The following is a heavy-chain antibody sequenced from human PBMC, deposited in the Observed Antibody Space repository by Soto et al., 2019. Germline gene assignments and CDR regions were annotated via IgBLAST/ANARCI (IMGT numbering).Heavy chain of an antibody. CDR2: ISGSGGST. CDR3: AKALRYSSYGSPDAFDI. J-gene: IGHJ3*02. V-gene: IGHV3-23*01. D-gene: IGHD5-12*01. Sequence: PGGSLRLSCAASGFTFSSYAMIWVRQAPGKGLEWVSAISGSGGSTYYADSVKGRFTISRDNSKNTLYLQMNSLRAEDTAVYYCAKALRYSSYGSPDAFDIWGQGTMVTVSS. CDR1: GFTFSSYA.